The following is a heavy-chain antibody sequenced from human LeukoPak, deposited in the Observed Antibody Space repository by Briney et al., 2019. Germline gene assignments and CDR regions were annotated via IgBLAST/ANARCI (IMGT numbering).Heavy chain of an antibody. CDR3: ARSYGSGRGGGPLFDY. CDR2: IYYSGST. D-gene: IGHD3-10*01. J-gene: IGHJ4*02. CDR1: GGSISSYY. Sequence: SDTLSLTCTVSGGSISSYYWSWIRQPPGKGLEWIGYIYYSGSTNYNPSLKSRVTMLVATSRNQFSLKLSSVTAADTAVYYCARSYGSGRGGGPLFDYWGQGTLVTVSS. V-gene: IGHV4-59*07.